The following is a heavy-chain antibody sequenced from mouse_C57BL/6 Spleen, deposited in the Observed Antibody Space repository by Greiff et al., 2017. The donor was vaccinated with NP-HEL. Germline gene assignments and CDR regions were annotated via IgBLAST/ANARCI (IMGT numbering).Heavy chain of an antibody. CDR2: IYPGDGDT. D-gene: IGHD1-1*01. J-gene: IGHJ2*01. Sequence: VKLQESGPELVKPGASVKISCKASGYAFSSSWMNWVKQRPGKGLEWIGRIYPGDGDTNYNGKFKGKATLTADKSSSKAYMQLSSLTSEDSAVYFCARSFITTVVATDFDYWGQGTTLTVSS. CDR1: GYAFSSSW. V-gene: IGHV1-82*01. CDR3: ARSFITTVVATDFDY.